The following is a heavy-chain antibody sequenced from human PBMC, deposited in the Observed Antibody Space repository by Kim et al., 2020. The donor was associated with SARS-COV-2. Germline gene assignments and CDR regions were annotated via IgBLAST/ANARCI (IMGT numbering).Heavy chain of an antibody. Sequence: SVKVSCKASGGTFSSYAISWVRQAPGQGLEWMGGIIPIFGTANYAQKFQGRVTITADESTSTAYMELSSLRSEDTAVYYCARAYGVEMATSGRPYNWFDPWGQGTLVTVSS. CDR1: GGTFSSYA. J-gene: IGHJ5*02. V-gene: IGHV1-69*13. CDR3: ARAYGVEMATSGRPYNWFDP. CDR2: IIPIFGTA. D-gene: IGHD5-12*01.